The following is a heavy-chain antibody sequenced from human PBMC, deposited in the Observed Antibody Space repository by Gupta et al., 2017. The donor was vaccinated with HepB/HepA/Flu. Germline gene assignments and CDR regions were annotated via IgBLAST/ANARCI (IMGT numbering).Heavy chain of an antibody. J-gene: IGHJ6*02. Sequence: EVQLVESGGGLVQPGGSLRLSCAASGLTFSRFWMSWVRQSPGKGLEGVANIQADGNRQVYADSVKGRFTISRDNAKDSLYLHINILRDEDTAVYYCPREPLGSSTGYGMDVWGRGTTVTVSS. CDR1: GLTFSRFW. CDR3: PREPLGSSTGYGMDV. V-gene: IGHV3-7*01. CDR2: IQADGNRQ. D-gene: IGHD6-6*01.